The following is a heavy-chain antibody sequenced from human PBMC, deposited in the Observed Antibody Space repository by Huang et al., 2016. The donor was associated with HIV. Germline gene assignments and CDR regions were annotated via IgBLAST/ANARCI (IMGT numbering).Heavy chain of an antibody. CDR3: ARERYYYDRSGYYTPVEYFHH. V-gene: IGHV1-18*01. Sequence: QVQLVQSGAEVKKPGASVKVSCKASGYTFTNYAINWVRQAPGQRLEWMGWISGYKGKTNYAQKVQGRGTMTKDTSTSTAYMELRSLISDDTAVYYCARERYYYDRSGYYTPVEYFHHWGQGTLVTVSS. D-gene: IGHD3-22*01. CDR2: ISGYKGKT. J-gene: IGHJ1*01. CDR1: GYTFTNYA.